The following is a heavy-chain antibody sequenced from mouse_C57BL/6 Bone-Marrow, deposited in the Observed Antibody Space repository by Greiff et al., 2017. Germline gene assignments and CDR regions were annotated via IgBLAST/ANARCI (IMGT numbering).Heavy chain of an antibody. D-gene: IGHD1-1*01. CDR2: IWRGGST. V-gene: IGHV2-5*01. Sequence: QVQLQQSGPGLVQPSQSLSITCTVSGFSLTSYGVHWVRQSPGKGLEWLGVIWRGGSTDYNAAFMSRLSITKDNSKSQVFFKMNSLQADDTAIYXCAKEGPNHYYGSSYWYFDVWGTGTTVTVSS. CDR1: GFSLTSYG. J-gene: IGHJ1*03. CDR3: AKEGPNHYYGSSYWYFDV.